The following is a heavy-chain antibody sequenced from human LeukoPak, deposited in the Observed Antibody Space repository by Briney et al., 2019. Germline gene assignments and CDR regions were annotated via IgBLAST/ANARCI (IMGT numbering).Heavy chain of an antibody. CDR2: INPNSGGT. CDR3: ARIVTTSSVGDY. D-gene: IGHD5-12*01. V-gene: IGHV1-2*06. Sequence: ASVKVSCKASGYTFTGYYMHWVRQAPRQGLEGMGRINPNSGGTNYAQKFQGRVTMIRDTSISTAYMELSRLRSDDTAVYYCARIVTTSSVGDYWGQGTLVTVSS. CDR1: GYTFTGYY. J-gene: IGHJ4*02.